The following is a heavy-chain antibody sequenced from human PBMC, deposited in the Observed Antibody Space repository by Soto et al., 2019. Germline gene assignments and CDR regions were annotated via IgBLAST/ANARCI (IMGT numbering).Heavy chain of an antibody. CDR3: AKKGQPPYYYSGMDV. Sequence: QGQLVQSGPEVKKPGASVKVSCKASGYTFSRYGISWVRQAPGQGLEWMGWISGYNGDTKYAQKVQGRVTMTIDTSTYTAYMEVRSLTSDDTAIYYCAKKGQPPYYYSGMDVWGQGTTVTVSS. CDR2: ISGYNGDT. V-gene: IGHV1-18*01. CDR1: GYTFSRYG. J-gene: IGHJ6*02.